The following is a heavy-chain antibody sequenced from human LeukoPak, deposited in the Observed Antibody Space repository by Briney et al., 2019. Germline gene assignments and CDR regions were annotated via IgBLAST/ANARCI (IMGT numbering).Heavy chain of an antibody. D-gene: IGHD2-15*01. J-gene: IGHJ5*02. CDR2: INHSGST. CDR1: GGSFSGYY. Sequence: SETLSLTCAVYGGSFSGYYWSWIRQPPGKGLEWIGEINHSGSTNYNPSLKSRVAISVDTSKNQFSLKLSSVTAADTAVYYCARGRVVDIVVVVAATRRNWFDPWGQGTLVTVSS. V-gene: IGHV4-34*01. CDR3: ARGRVVDIVVVVAATRRNWFDP.